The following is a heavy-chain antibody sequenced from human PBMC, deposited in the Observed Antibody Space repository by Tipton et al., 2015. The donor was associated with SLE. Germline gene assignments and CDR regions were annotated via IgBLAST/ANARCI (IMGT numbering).Heavy chain of an antibody. CDR1: GGSISSHY. V-gene: IGHV4-59*11. Sequence: TLSLTCTVSGGSISSHYWSWIRQPPGKGLEWIGYIYYSGSTYNNPSLKSRVTISVDTSKNQFSLKLSSVTAADTAVYYCAGSGYLYAFDIWGQGTMVTVSS. CDR2: IYYSGST. J-gene: IGHJ3*02. CDR3: AGSGYLYAFDI. D-gene: IGHD3-22*01.